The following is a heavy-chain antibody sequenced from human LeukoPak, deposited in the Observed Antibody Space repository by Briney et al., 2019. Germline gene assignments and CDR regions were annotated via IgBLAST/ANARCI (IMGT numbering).Heavy chain of an antibody. D-gene: IGHD3-10*01. Sequence: PSQTLSLTCAVSGGSISSGGYSWSWIRQPPGKGLEWIGYIYHSGSTYYNPSLKSRVTISVDTSKNQFSLKLSSVTAADTAVYYCARGRKKWFGESFGYWGQGTLVTVSS. CDR1: GGSISSGGYS. J-gene: IGHJ4*02. V-gene: IGHV4-30-2*01. CDR3: ARGRKKWFGESFGY. CDR2: IYHSGST.